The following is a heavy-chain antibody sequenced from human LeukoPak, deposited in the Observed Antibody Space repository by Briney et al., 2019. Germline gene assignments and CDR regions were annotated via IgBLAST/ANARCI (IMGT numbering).Heavy chain of an antibody. CDR1: GGSISSSSYY. J-gene: IGHJ4*02. D-gene: IGHD6-19*01. V-gene: IGHV4-39*07. CDR3: ARSDDSGWNYFDH. CDR2: IYYSGSA. Sequence: SETLSLTCTVSGGSISSSSYYWGWIRQPPGKGLEWIGSIYYSGSAYYNPSLKSRVTISVNTSKNQFSLKLSSVTAADTAVYYCARSDDSGWNYFDHWGQGTLVTVSS.